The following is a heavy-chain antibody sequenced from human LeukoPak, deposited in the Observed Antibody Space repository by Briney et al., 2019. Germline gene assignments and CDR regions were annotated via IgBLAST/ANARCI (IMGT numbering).Heavy chain of an antibody. J-gene: IGHJ4*02. D-gene: IGHD2/OR15-2a*01. CDR2: IYYSGST. CDR3: ARDIGSSFDY. V-gene: IGHV4-59*01. Sequence: SETLSLTCTVSGGSISSYYWSWIRQPPGKGLEWIGYIYYSGSTNYNPSLKSRVTISVDTSKNQFSLKLSSVTAADTAVYYCARDIGSSFDYWGQGTLVTVSS. CDR1: GGSISSYY.